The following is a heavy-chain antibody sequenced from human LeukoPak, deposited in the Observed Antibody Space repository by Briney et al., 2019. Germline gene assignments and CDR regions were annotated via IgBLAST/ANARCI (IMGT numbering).Heavy chain of an antibody. CDR3: ARADRYCSSTSCYPHYYYYYMDV. CDR2: ISSSSSYI. V-gene: IGHV3-21*01. CDR1: GFTFSSYS. J-gene: IGHJ6*03. D-gene: IGHD2-2*01. Sequence: GGSLRLSCAASGFTFSSYSMNWVRQAPGKGLEWVSSISSSSSYIYYADSVKGRFTISRDNAKNSLYLQMNSLRAEDTAVYYCARADRYCSSTSCYPHYYYYYMDVWAKGPRSPSP.